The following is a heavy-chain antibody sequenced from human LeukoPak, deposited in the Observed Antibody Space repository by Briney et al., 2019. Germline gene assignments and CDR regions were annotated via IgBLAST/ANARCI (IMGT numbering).Heavy chain of an antibody. CDR1: GFSFISYG. V-gene: IGHV3-30*18. Sequence: QPGGSLRLSCAASGFSFISYGMHWVRQAPGKGLEWVGVISDDGRNKKYADSVKGRFTISRDNSKDTLYLQMNSLRDEDTAVYYCAKRPSDYGDYVTYFDYWGQGTLVTVFS. J-gene: IGHJ4*02. D-gene: IGHD4-17*01. CDR2: ISDDGRNK. CDR3: AKRPSDYGDYVTYFDY.